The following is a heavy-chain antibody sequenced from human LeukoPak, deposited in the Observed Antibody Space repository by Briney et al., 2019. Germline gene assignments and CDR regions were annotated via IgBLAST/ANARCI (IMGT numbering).Heavy chain of an antibody. CDR3: AREYCSGGSCYPWSY. J-gene: IGHJ4*02. CDR2: INAGTAYT. V-gene: IGHV1-3*01. CDR1: GYTFTNYG. Sequence: APVKVSCKASGYTFTNYGISWVRQAPGQRLEWMGWINAGTAYTKYSQKFQGRVTFTRDTSASTAYMELSSLRSEDTAVYYCAREYCSGGSCYPWSYWGQGTLVTVSS. D-gene: IGHD2-15*01.